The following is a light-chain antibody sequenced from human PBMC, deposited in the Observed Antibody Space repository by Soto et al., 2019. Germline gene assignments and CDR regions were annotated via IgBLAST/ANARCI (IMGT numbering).Light chain of an antibody. J-gene: IGKJ2*01. CDR3: QQYGSSPPYT. CDR2: GAS. V-gene: IGKV3-20*01. CDR1: QSVSSSY. Sequence: EIVLTQSPGTLSLSPGERATLSCRASQSVSSSYLAWYQQKPGQAPMLLIYGASSRATGIPDRFSGSRSGTDFTLTISRLEPEDFAVYYCQQYGSSPPYTFGQGTKLEIK.